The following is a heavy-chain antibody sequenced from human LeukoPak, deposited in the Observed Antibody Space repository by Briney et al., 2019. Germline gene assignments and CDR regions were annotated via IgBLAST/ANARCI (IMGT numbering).Heavy chain of an antibody. CDR1: GGSISSSSYY. CDR3: ARGVQLERLGADYFDY. J-gene: IGHJ4*02. V-gene: IGHV4-39*01. D-gene: IGHD1-1*01. Sequence: SETLSLTCTVSGGSISSSSYYWGWIRQPPGKGLEWIGSIYYSGSTHYNPSLKSRVTISVDTSKNQFSLKLSSVTAADTAVYYCARGVQLERLGADYFDYWGQGTLVTVSS. CDR2: IYYSGST.